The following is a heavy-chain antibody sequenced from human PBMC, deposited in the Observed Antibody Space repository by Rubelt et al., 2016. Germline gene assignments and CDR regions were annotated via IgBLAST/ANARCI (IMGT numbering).Heavy chain of an antibody. D-gene: IGHD3-16*01. CDR2: ISSSSSYI. CDR3: AREGGEKDV. V-gene: IGHV3-21*01. Sequence: GLEWVSSISSSSSYIYYADSVKGRFTISRDNAKNSLYLQMNSLRAEDTAVYYCAREGGEKDVWGQGTTVTVSS. J-gene: IGHJ6*02.